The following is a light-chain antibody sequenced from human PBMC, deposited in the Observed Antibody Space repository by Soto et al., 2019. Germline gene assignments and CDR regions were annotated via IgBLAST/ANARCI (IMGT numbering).Light chain of an antibody. CDR3: QSYDSSLSGYV. Sequence: QSVLTQPPSVSGAPGQRVTISCTGSSSNIGAGYDVHWYQQLPGTAPKLLIYANSNRPSGVPGRFSGSESGTSASLAITGLQAEDESDYYCQSYDSSLSGYVFGTGTKVTVL. CDR2: ANS. CDR1: SSNIGAGYD. V-gene: IGLV1-40*01. J-gene: IGLJ1*01.